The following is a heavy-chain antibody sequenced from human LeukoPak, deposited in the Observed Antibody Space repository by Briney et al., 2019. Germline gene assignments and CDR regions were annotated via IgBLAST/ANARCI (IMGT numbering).Heavy chain of an antibody. CDR1: GFTFSTYG. V-gene: IGHV3-23*01. J-gene: IGHJ4*02. CDR3: AKEREEAFDY. Sequence: GGSLRLSCAASGFTFSTYGMNWVRQAPGKGLEWVSGISPSGDITYYADSVMGRFSISRDNPKSTVSLQMSSLRAEDTALYYCAKEREEAFDYWGQGTLVTVSS. CDR2: ISPSGDIT. D-gene: IGHD5-24*01.